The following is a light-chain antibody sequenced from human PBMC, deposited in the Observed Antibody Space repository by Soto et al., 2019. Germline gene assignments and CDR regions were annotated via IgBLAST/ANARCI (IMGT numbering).Light chain of an antibody. J-gene: IGKJ4*01. CDR3: QQYNGYSLT. CDR2: GAS. Sequence: DLQMTQSPSTLSASVGDRVTITCRASQSVTSRLGWYQQKPGKAPKLLIYGASNLESGVPSRFSGSGSGTEFTLTISSLQPDDFATYYCQQYNGYSLTFGGETTVEIK. CDR1: QSVTSR. V-gene: IGKV1-5*01.